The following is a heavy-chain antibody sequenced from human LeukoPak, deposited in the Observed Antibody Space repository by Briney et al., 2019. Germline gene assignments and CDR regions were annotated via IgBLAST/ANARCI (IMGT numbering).Heavy chain of an antibody. CDR3: ARSRPVDTAMASFDY. CDR2: INHSGST. J-gene: IGHJ4*02. CDR1: GGSFSGYY. Sequence: SETLSLTCAVHGGSFSGYYWSGIRQPPGKGLEWIGEINHSGSTNYNPSLKSRATISVDTSKNQFSLKLSSVTAADTAVYYCARSRPVDTAMASFDYWGQGTLVTVSS. V-gene: IGHV4-34*01. D-gene: IGHD5-18*01.